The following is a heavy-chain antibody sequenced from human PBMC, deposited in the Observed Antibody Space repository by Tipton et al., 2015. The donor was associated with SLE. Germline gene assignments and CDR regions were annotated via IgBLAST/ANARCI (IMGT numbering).Heavy chain of an antibody. Sequence: TLSLTCAVYGGSFSGYYWSWIRQPPGKGLEWIGEINHSGSTNYNPSLKSRVTISVDTSKIQFSLKLSSVTAADTAVYYCALTIFGAVFDPWGQGTLVTVSS. CDR2: INHSGST. CDR3: ALTIFGAVFDP. V-gene: IGHV4-34*01. CDR1: GGSFSGYY. J-gene: IGHJ5*02. D-gene: IGHD3-3*01.